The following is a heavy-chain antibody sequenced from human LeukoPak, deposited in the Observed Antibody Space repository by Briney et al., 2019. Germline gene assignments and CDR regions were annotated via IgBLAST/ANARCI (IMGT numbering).Heavy chain of an antibody. CDR3: ASNRDSNKKYYDFWSGYYPGDYYYYYGMDV. CDR2: IKQDGSEK. Sequence: GGSLRLSCAASGFTFSSYAMIWVRQAPGKGLEWVANIKQDGSEKYYVDSVKGRFTISRDNAKNSLYLQMNSLRAEDTAVYYCASNRDSNKKYYDFWSGYYPGDYYYYYGMDVWGQGTTVTVSS. V-gene: IGHV3-7*01. CDR1: GFTFSSYA. J-gene: IGHJ6*02. D-gene: IGHD3-3*01.